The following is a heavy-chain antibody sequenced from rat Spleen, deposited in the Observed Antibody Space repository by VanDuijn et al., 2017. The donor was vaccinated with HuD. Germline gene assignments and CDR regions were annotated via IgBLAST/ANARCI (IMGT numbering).Heavy chain of an antibody. CDR1: GFTFSDYN. Sequence: EVQLVESGGGLVQPGRSLKLSCAASGFTFSDYNMAWVRQAPTKGLEWVASISYDGSSTYYRDSVKGRFTISRDNAKSTLYLQMDSLRSEDTATYYCTTSYPGIPMDAWGQGASVTVSS. V-gene: IGHV5-20*01. CDR3: TTSYPGIPMDA. J-gene: IGHJ4*01. CDR2: ISYDGSST. D-gene: IGHD1-4*01.